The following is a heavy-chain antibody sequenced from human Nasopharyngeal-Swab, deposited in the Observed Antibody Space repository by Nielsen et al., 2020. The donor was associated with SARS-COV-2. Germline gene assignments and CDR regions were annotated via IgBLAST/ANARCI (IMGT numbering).Heavy chain of an antibody. CDR2: IYTSGST. Sequence: SETLSLTCTVSGGSISSYYWSWIRQPAGKGLEWIGRIYTSGSTNYNPSLKSRVTISVDTSKNQFSLKLSSVTAADTAVYYCARGNIVVVVAATRSWFDPWGQGTLVTVSS. V-gene: IGHV4-4*07. CDR1: GGSISSYY. D-gene: IGHD2-15*01. CDR3: ARGNIVVVVAATRSWFDP. J-gene: IGHJ5*02.